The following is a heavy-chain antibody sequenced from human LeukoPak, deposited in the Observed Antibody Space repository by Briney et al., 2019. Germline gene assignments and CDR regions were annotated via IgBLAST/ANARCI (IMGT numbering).Heavy chain of an antibody. CDR3: AXXXXXXGNPPYFDY. Sequence: SETLSLTCTVSGGSISSYYWSWIRQPPGKGLEWIGYIYYSGSTNYNPSLKSRVTISVDTSKNQFSLKLSSVTAADTAVYYCAXXXXXXGNPPYFDYWGQGTLVTVSS. CDR1: GGSISSYY. CDR2: IYYSGST. V-gene: IGHV4-59*08. J-gene: IGHJ4*02. D-gene: IGHD5-12*01.